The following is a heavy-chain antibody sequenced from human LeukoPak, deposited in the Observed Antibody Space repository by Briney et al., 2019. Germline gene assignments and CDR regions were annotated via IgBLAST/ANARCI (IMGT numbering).Heavy chain of an antibody. D-gene: IGHD5-18*01. V-gene: IGHV3-33*06. J-gene: IGHJ4*02. Sequence: GSLRLSCAASGFTFSSYGMHWVRQAPGKGLEWVAVIWYDGSNKYYADSVKGRFTISRDNSKNTLYLQMNSLRAEDTAVYYCAKVELGYNYGYFDYWGQGTLVTVSS. CDR2: IWYDGSNK. CDR3: AKVELGYNYGYFDY. CDR1: GFTFSSYG.